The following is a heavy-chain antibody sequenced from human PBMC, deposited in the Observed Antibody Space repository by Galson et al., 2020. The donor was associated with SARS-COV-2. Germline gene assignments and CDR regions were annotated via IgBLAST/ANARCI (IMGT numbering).Heavy chain of an antibody. D-gene: IGHD3-22*01. CDR3: ARWYYYDSSGYYQGDNWFDP. J-gene: IGHJ5*02. V-gene: IGHV1-18*04. CDR2: ISAYNGNT. CDR1: GYTFTSYG. Sequence: ASVKVSCKASGYTFTSYGISWVRQAPGQGLEWMGWISAYNGNTNYAQKLQGRVTMTTDTSTSTAYMELRSLGSDDTAVYYCARWYYYDSSGYYQGDNWFDPWGQGTLVTVSS.